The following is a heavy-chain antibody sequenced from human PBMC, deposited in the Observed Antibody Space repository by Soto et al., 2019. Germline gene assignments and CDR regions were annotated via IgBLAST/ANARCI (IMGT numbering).Heavy chain of an antibody. D-gene: IGHD7-27*01. CDR1: GGSISSINW. Sequence: QVQLQESGPGLVKPSGTLSLTCAVSGGSISSINWWRWVRQPPRKGLEWIGEIYHSGSTNYNPSLKSRVTISVDKSKNQFSLKPSSVTAADTAVYYCASWGSREASVAFDIWGQGTMVTVSS. CDR3: ASWGSREASVAFDI. V-gene: IGHV4-4*02. CDR2: IYHSGST. J-gene: IGHJ3*02.